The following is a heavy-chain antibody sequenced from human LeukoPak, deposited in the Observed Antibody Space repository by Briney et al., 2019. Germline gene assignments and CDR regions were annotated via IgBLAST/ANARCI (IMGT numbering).Heavy chain of an antibody. D-gene: IGHD5-24*01. CDR3: ARQIEMATVFDY. CDR1: GGSISSGSYY. Sequence: PSEALSLTCTVSGGSISSGSYYWSWIRQPAGKGLEWIGRIYTSGSTNYNPSLKSRVTISIDTSKNQFSLKLSSVTAADTAMYYCARQIEMATVFDYWGQGNLVTVSS. V-gene: IGHV4-61*02. CDR2: IYTSGST. J-gene: IGHJ4*02.